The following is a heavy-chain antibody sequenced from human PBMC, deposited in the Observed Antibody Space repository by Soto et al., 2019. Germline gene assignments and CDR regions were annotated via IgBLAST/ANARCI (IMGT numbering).Heavy chain of an antibody. J-gene: IGHJ4*02. Sequence: QVQLVESGGGVVQPGRSLRLSCAASGCTFSTHAMHWVRQATGKGLECVAIVSFGGRNKYYADSVKGRFTISRDNSKSTLYLQMSCLTPEDAAGYYCPRDQTGITTAGGGRIDHWGQGTLVTVSS. V-gene: IGHV3-30*03. CDR2: VSFGGRNK. CDR3: PRDQTGITTAGGGRIDH. CDR1: GCTFSTHA. D-gene: IGHD6-13*01.